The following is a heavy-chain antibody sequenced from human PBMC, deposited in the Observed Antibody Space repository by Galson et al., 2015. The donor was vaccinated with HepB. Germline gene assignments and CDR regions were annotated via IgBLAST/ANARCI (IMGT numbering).Heavy chain of an antibody. Sequence: SLRLSCAASGFTFSSYAMHWVRQAPGKGLEWVAVISYDGSNKYYADSVKGRFTISRDNSKNTLYLQMNSLRAEDTAVYYCARDRGAAKQGRRVHVEYYFDYWGQGTLVTVSS. CDR1: GFTFSSYA. CDR2: ISYDGSNK. V-gene: IGHV3-30-3*01. CDR3: ARDRGAAKQGRRVHVEYYFDY. D-gene: IGHD6-13*01. J-gene: IGHJ4*02.